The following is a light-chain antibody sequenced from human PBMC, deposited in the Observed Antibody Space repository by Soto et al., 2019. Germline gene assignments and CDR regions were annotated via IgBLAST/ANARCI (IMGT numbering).Light chain of an antibody. V-gene: IGKV1-5*03. CDR3: QQYNSYSRA. CDR1: QSISSW. J-gene: IGKJ1*01. CDR2: KAS. Sequence: DIQTSRSPSTLSACVGDRVTLTCRASQSISSWLAWYQQKRGKAPKLLIYKASSLESGVPSRFRGSGSGTEFTLTISSLKPDDFETYYCQQYNSYSRAFGQGTKVDIK.